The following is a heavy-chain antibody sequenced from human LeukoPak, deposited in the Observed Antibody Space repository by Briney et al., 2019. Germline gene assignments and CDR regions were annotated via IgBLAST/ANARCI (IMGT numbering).Heavy chain of an antibody. J-gene: IGHJ1*01. CDR1: GYTFTSYD. CDR3: ARGGGSTWIQRGYFHP. Sequence: GASVKVSCKASGYTFTSYDINWVRQATGQGLEWMGWMNPNSGNTAYAQKFQGRVTMTRNTSISTAYMELTSLRSDDTAVYYCARGGGSTWIQRGYFHPWGQGTLVTVSS. CDR2: MNPNSGNT. D-gene: IGHD6-13*01. V-gene: IGHV1-8*01.